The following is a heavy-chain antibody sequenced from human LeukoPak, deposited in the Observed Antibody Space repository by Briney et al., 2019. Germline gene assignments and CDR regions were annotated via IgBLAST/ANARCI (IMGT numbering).Heavy chain of an antibody. CDR1: GYSLISSW. CDR2: FFPGDSDT. CDR3: ARWDGYYGSGTPYYYMDV. V-gene: IGHV5-51*01. Sequence: GESLKISCKGSGYSLISSWVGWVRQLPGKGLAWLGIFFPGDSDTRYSPSLQGQVTISADKSISTAYLQWSSLKASDTAMYYCARWDGYYGSGTPYYYMDVWGKGTTVTVSS. D-gene: IGHD3-10*01. J-gene: IGHJ6*03.